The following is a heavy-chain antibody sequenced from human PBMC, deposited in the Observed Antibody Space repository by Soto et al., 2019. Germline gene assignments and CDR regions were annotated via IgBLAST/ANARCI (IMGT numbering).Heavy chain of an antibody. Sequence: SETLSLTCTVSGGSISSYYWSWIRQHPGKGLEWIGYIYYSGSTYYNPSLKSRVTISVDTSKNQFSLKLSSVTAADTAVYYCASLIHYCSGGSCYLRGSWFDPWGQGTLVTVSS. J-gene: IGHJ5*02. D-gene: IGHD2-15*01. CDR3: ASLIHYCSGGSCYLRGSWFDP. CDR1: GGSISSYY. CDR2: IYYSGST. V-gene: IGHV4-59*06.